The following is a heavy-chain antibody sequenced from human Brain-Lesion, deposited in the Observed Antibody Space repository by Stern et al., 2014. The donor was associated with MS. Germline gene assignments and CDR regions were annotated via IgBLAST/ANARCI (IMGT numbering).Heavy chain of an antibody. J-gene: IGHJ4*02. CDR1: GYTFSSYD. Sequence: VQLVESGAEVKKPGASVKVSCKASGYTFSSYDITWVRQASGHGLEWMGWMNLYRGNTGYAQKFKGRVSMPSDPYISTVYMELTSLTSDDTAVYFCARAVRNQLLSEYWGQGTLVTVSS. CDR2: MNLYRGNT. CDR3: ARAVRNQLLSEY. V-gene: IGHV1-8*01. D-gene: IGHD2-2*01.